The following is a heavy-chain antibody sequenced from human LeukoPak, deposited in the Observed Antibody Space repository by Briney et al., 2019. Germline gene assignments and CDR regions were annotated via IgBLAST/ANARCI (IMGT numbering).Heavy chain of an antibody. D-gene: IGHD3-10*01. Sequence: ASVKVSCKASGYTFTSYDINWVRQAPGQGLEWMGWMNPNSGNTGYAQKFQGRVTMTRNTSISTAYMELSSLRSEDTAVYYCARVPTMVRGVGYFQHWGQGTLVTVSS. CDR1: GYTFTSYD. CDR2: MNPNSGNT. J-gene: IGHJ1*01. V-gene: IGHV1-8*01. CDR3: ARVPTMVRGVGYFQH.